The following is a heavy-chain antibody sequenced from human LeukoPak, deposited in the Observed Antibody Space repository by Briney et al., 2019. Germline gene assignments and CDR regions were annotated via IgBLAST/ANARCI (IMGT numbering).Heavy chain of an antibody. Sequence: PSETLSLTCTVSGGSISSYYWSWIRQPPGKGLEWIGYIYYSGSTNYNPSLKSRVTISVDTSKNQFSLKLSSVTAADTAVYYCARFYDAYYFDYWGQGTLVTVSS. CDR3: ARFYDAYYFDY. V-gene: IGHV4-59*01. D-gene: IGHD3-3*01. CDR1: GGSISSYY. CDR2: IYYSGST. J-gene: IGHJ4*02.